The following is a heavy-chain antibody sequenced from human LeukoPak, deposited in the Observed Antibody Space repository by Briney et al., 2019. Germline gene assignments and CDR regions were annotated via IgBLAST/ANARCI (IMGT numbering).Heavy chain of an antibody. J-gene: IGHJ4*02. CDR2: ISGSGGST. D-gene: IGHD3-10*01. CDR1: GFTFSSYG. V-gene: IGHV3-23*01. CDR3: AKASGITMVRGVTYLDY. Sequence: GGSLRLSCAASGFTFSSYGMSWVRQAPGNGLEWVSAISGSGGSTFYTDSVKGRFTISRDNSKNTLYLEMNSLRAEDTAGYYCAKASGITMVRGVTYLDYWGQGTLVTVSS.